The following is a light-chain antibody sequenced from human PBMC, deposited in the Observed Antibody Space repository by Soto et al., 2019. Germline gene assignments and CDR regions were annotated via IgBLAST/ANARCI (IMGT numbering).Light chain of an antibody. V-gene: IGKV3-11*01. J-gene: IGKJ5*01. CDR1: QTVRSSY. CDR2: DAS. Sequence: IVFKKSPATLSWSPGEGTALSWRASQTVRSSYVAWYQQKPGQSPRLLIYDASNRAPGIPARFSGSGSGTDFALTISSLEPEDFAVYYCQKRSNWPLITFGKGTRLEIK. CDR3: QKRSNWPLIT.